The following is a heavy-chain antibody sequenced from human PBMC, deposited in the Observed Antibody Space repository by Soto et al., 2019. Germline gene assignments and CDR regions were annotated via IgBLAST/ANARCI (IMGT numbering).Heavy chain of an antibody. Sequence: GGSLRLSCAASGFTFSNYAMNWVRQAPGKGLECVSSIGASGGDTYNADSVKGRFIISRDNSKNTVYLQMNSLRAEDTAVYHCASIRGNIDVWGQGTTITVSS. CDR3: ASIRGNIDV. D-gene: IGHD3-16*01. J-gene: IGHJ6*02. V-gene: IGHV3-23*01. CDR1: GFTFSNYA. CDR2: IGASGGDT.